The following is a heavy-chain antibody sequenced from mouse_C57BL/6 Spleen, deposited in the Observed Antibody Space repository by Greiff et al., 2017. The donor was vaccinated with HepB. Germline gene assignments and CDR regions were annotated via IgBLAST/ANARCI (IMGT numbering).Heavy chain of an antibody. V-gene: IGHV3-1*01. CDR2: ISYSGST. Sequence: VQLQQSGPGMVKPSQSLSLTCTVTGYSITSGYDWHWIRHFPGNKLEWMGYISYSGSTNYNPSLKSRISITHDTSKNHFFLKLNSVTTEDTATYYCARNYGSRGWYFDVWGTGTTVTVSS. J-gene: IGHJ1*03. D-gene: IGHD1-1*01. CDR1: GYSITSGYD. CDR3: ARNYGSRGWYFDV.